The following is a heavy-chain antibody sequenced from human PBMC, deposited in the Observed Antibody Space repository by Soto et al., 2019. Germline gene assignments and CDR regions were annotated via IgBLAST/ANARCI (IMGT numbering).Heavy chain of an antibody. CDR1: GFTFSSYG. CDR3: AKPPVITASYYYYGMDV. V-gene: IGHV3-33*06. J-gene: IGHJ6*02. CDR2: IWYDGSNK. D-gene: IGHD4-4*01. Sequence: GWSLRLSCAASGFTFSSYGMHWVRQAPGKGLEWVAVIWYDGSNKYYADSVKGRFTISRDNSKNTVFLQMNSLRAEDTAVYYCAKPPVITASYYYYGMDVWGQGTTVTVSS.